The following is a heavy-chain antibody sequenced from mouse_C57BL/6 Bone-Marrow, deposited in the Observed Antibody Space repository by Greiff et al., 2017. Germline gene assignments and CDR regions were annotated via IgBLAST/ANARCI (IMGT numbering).Heavy chain of an antibody. CDR2: IHPNSGGT. Sequence: QVQLQQPGAELVKPGASVKLSCKASGYTFTSYWMHWVKQRPGQGLEWIGMIHPNSGGTNYNEKFKSKATLTVDKSSSTAYMQLSSLTSEDSAVXDSARHYGNYAMDYWGQGTSVTVSS. CDR3: ARHYGNYAMDY. D-gene: IGHD1-1*01. CDR1: GYTFTSYW. V-gene: IGHV1-64*01. J-gene: IGHJ4*01.